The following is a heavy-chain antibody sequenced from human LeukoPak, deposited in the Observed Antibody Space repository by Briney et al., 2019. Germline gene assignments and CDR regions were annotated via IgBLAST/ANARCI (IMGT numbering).Heavy chain of an antibody. CDR1: GGSFSGYY. Sequence: SETLSLTCAVYGGSFSGYYWSWIRQPPGKGLEWIGEINHSGSTNYNPSLKSRVTISVDTSKNQFSLKLSSVTAADTAVYYCARHTVEQWLVRSWFDPWGQGTLVTVSS. CDR3: ARHTVEQWLVRSWFDP. J-gene: IGHJ5*02. CDR2: INHSGST. V-gene: IGHV4-34*01. D-gene: IGHD6-19*01.